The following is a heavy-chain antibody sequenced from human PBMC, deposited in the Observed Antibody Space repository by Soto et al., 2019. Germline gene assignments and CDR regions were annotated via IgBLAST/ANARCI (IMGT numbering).Heavy chain of an antibody. J-gene: IGHJ4*02. Sequence: EVQLVESGGGLVQPGGSLRLSCAASGFTFSSYNMNWVRQAPGKGLEWVSHITSSSSTIYYADSVKGRFTISRDNARNSRYLQMNSLRDEDTAVYYCARDVGYYYDSSGYYRFDYWGQGTLVTVSS. V-gene: IGHV3-48*02. CDR3: ARDVGYYYDSSGYYRFDY. D-gene: IGHD3-22*01. CDR1: GFTFSSYN. CDR2: ITSSSSTI.